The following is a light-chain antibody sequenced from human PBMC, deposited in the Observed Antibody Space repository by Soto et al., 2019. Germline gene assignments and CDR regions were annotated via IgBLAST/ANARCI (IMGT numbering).Light chain of an antibody. CDR2: DAS. V-gene: IGKV3-20*01. Sequence: IVVSLSPATLSLSKGERATLSCRASQSVSSYLAWYQQKPGQAPRLLIYDASNRATGIPDRFSGSGSGTDFTLTISRLEPEAFAVYYCQQYGSSPPTFGQGTRLEIK. CDR3: QQYGSSPPT. J-gene: IGKJ5*01. CDR1: QSVSSY.